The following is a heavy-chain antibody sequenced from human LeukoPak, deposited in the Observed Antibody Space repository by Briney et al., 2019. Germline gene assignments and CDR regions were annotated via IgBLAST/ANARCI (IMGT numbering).Heavy chain of an antibody. Sequence: PGGSLRLSCAASGFTFSSYAMHWVRQAPGKGLEWVALISYGESYRYYADSVKGRFTISRDNSKNTLYLQMNSLRAEDTAIYYCARVQWELLYPDYWGQGTLVTVSS. V-gene: IGHV3-30-3*01. CDR1: GFTFSSYA. D-gene: IGHD1-26*01. CDR3: ARVQWELLYPDY. J-gene: IGHJ4*02. CDR2: ISYGESYR.